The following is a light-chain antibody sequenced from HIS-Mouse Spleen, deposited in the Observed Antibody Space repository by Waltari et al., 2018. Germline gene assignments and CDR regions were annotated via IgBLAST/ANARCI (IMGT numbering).Light chain of an antibody. CDR1: QGISSY. CDR3: QQLNSYPQET. Sequence: DIQLTQSPSSLSASVGDRVTITCRASQGISSYLAWYQQKPGKATKLLIYAASTLQSGVPSRFSGSGSGTEFTLTISSLQPEDFATYYCQQLNSYPQETFGGGTKVEIK. J-gene: IGKJ4*01. V-gene: IGKV1-9*01. CDR2: AAS.